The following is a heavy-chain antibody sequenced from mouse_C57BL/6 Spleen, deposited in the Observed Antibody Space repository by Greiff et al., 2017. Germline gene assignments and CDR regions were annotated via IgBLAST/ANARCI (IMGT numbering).Heavy chain of an antibody. D-gene: IGHD1-1*01. CDR2: INPNYGTT. J-gene: IGHJ4*01. CDR1: GYSFTDYN. CDR3: ARRGSSYDYAMDY. V-gene: IGHV1-39*01. Sequence: VHVKQSGPELVKPGASVKISCKASGYSFTDYNMNWVKQSNGKSLEWIGVINPNYGTTSYNQKFKGKATLTVDQSSSTAYMQLNSLTSEDSAVYYCARRGSSYDYAMDYWGQGTSVTVSS.